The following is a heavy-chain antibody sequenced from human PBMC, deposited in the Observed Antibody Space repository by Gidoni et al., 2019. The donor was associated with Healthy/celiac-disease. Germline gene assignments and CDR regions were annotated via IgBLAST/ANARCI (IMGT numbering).Heavy chain of an antibody. CDR3: AKDSTAGYSSSWYWSDAFDI. D-gene: IGHD6-13*01. J-gene: IGHJ3*02. CDR2: ISWNSGSI. V-gene: IGHV3-9*01. CDR1: RFTFDYFV. Sequence: EVQLVESGGGLVQPGRSLRRSCSASRFTFDYFVVHWVRQAPGKGLEWVSGISWNSGSIGYADSVKGRFTNSRDNAKNSLYLQMYSLRAEDTALYYCAKDSTAGYSSSWYWSDAFDIWGQGTMVTVSS.